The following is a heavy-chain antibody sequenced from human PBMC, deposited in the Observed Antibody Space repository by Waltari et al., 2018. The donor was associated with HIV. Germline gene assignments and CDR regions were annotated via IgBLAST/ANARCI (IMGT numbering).Heavy chain of an antibody. D-gene: IGHD6-19*01. CDR3: ARDQGGIAVAGTPGDY. V-gene: IGHV1-2*02. CDR2: INPNSGGT. J-gene: IGHJ4*02. Sequence: QVQLVQSGAEVKKPGASVKVSCKASGYTFTASSMNWVRQFSGQGLEWMGWINPNSGGTNDAQKFQGRVTMTRDTSISTAYMELSRLGSDDTAVYYCARDQGGIAVAGTPGDYWGQGTLVTVSS. CDR1: GYTFTASS.